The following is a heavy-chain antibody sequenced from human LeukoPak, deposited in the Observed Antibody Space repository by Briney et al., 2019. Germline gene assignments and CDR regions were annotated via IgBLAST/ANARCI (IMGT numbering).Heavy chain of an antibody. Sequence: GGSLRLSCAASGFTFDDYTMHWVRQAPGRGLEWVSLISWDGGSTYYADSVKGRFTISRDNSKNSLYLQMNSLRTEDTALYYCAKDIGVGYCNGCLFDYWGQGTLVTVSS. V-gene: IGHV3-43*01. D-gene: IGHD2-15*01. J-gene: IGHJ4*02. CDR2: ISWDGGST. CDR3: AKDIGVGYCNGCLFDY. CDR1: GFTFDDYT.